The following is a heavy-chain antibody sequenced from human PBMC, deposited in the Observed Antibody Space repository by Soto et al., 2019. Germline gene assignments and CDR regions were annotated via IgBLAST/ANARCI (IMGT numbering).Heavy chain of an antibody. D-gene: IGHD6-19*01. V-gene: IGHV1-69*13. CDR1: GGTFSSYA. CDR3: ARDQVSPAGTVGWHFDY. CDR2: IIPIFGTA. J-gene: IGHJ4*02. Sequence: SVKVSCKASGGTFSSYAISWVRQAPGQGLEWMGGIIPIFGTANYTQKFQGRVTITADESTSTAYMELSSLRSEDTAVYYCARDQVSPAGTVGWHFDYWGQGTLVTVS.